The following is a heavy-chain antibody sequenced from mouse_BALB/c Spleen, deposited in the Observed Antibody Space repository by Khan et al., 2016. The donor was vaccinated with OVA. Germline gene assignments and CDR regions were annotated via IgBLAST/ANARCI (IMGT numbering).Heavy chain of an antibody. J-gene: IGHJ2*01. CDR3: ARIDTTSLDC. V-gene: IGHV1-77*01. Sequence: QVQLQQSRTELARLGASVKLFCKASGYTFTDYAINRVKQRTGQGLEWIGEIQPGSGNTYYNEKFKGKATLTADKSSSTAYMQPSRLASEYSSVYFCARIDTTSLDCLGQCTTLTLS. CDR1: GYTFTDYA. D-gene: IGHD1-1*01. CDR2: IQPGSGNT.